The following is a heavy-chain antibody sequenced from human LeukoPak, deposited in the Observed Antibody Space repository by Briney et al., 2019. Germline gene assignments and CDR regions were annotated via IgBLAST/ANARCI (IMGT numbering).Heavy chain of an antibody. V-gene: IGHV3-7*04. CDR3: ARDPGSSSIWPEYFHH. D-gene: IGHD6-13*01. CDR2: IKQDGSEN. Sequence: GGSLRLSCAPSVFIFSNYWMNWVRQAPGKGLEWVANIKQDGSENYFVDSVKGRFTISRDNAKNSLYLQMNSLRAEDTAVYYCARDPGSSSIWPEYFHHWGQGTLVTVSS. CDR1: VFIFSNYW. J-gene: IGHJ1*01.